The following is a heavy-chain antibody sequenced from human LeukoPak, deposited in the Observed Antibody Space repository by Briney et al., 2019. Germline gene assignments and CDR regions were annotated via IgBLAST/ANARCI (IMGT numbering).Heavy chain of an antibody. CDR3: ARDEYSSGRAPYYYFDY. CDR1: GFTVRSYY. Sequence: PGGSLRLSCAASGFTVRSYYMAWVRQAPGKGLEWVSVIYSGGDTYYADSVKGRFTISRDNSKSTLYLQMNSLRAEDTALYYCARDEYSSGRAPYYYFDYWGQGTLVTVSS. V-gene: IGHV3-66*02. CDR2: IYSGGDT. D-gene: IGHD6-19*01. J-gene: IGHJ4*02.